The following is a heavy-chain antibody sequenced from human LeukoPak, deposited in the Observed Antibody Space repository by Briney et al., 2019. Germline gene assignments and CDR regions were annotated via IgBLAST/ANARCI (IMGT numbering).Heavy chain of an antibody. V-gene: IGHV3-21*01. D-gene: IGHD6-6*01. Sequence: GGSLRLSCAASGFTFSSYSMNWVRQAPGKGLEWVSSISSSSSYIYYADSVKGRFTISRDNAKNSLYLQMNSLRAEDTAVYYCARVPSSSSYFDYWGQGTLVTVSS. J-gene: IGHJ4*02. CDR1: GFTFSSYS. CDR2: ISSSSSYI. CDR3: ARVPSSSSYFDY.